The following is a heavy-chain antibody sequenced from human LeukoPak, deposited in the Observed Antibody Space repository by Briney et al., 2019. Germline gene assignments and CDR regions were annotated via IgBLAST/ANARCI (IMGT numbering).Heavy chain of an antibody. V-gene: IGHV3-7*01. D-gene: IGHD1-26*01. Sequence: GGSLRLSCVVSGFTFINYQMTWVRQAPGKGLEWVANIKEDGSEEYYVDSVKGRFSISRDNAHNSLYLQMSSLRAEDTAVYYCARWGVQWGPDYWGQRTLVTVSS. CDR2: IKEDGSEE. CDR3: ARWGVQWGPDY. J-gene: IGHJ4*02. CDR1: GFTFINYQ.